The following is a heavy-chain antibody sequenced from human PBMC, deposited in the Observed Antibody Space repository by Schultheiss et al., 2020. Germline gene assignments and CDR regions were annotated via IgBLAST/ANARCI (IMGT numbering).Heavy chain of an antibody. CDR2: ISYDGSNK. D-gene: IGHD1-14*01. J-gene: IGHJ4*02. Sequence: GGSLRLSCAASGFTFSSYGMHWVRQAPGKGLEWVAVISYDGSNKYYADSVKGRFTISRDNSKNTLYLQMNSLRAEDTAVYYCAKGGRKQRVDSWGQGTLVTVSS. CDR3: AKGGRKQRVDS. CDR1: GFTFSSYG. V-gene: IGHV3-30*18.